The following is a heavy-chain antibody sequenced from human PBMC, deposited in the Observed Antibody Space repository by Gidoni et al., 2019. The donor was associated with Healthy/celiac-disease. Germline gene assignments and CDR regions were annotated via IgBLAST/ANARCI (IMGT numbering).Heavy chain of an antibody. J-gene: IGHJ4*02. CDR2: ISYDGSNK. CDR1: GFTFSSYA. CDR3: ARGGYCSSTSCYGGWFDY. V-gene: IGHV3-30-3*01. D-gene: IGHD2-2*01. Sequence: PGRSLRLSCAASGFTFSSYAMHWVRQAPGKGLEWVAVISYDGSNKYYADSVKGRFTISRDNSKNTLYLQMNSLRAEDTAVYYCARGGYCSSTSCYGGWFDYWGQGTLVTVSS.